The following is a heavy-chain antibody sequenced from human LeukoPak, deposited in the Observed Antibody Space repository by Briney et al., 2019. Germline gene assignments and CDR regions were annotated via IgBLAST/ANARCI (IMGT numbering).Heavy chain of an antibody. D-gene: IGHD3-10*01. CDR3: ARRYYGSGRYFDL. J-gene: IGHJ2*01. V-gene: IGHV5-10-1*01. CDR1: GYSFTSYW. Sequence: PGESLRISCKGSGYSFTSYWISWVRQMPGKGLEWMGEIDPSDSYTNYRPSFQGHVTISADKSISAAYLQWSSLKASDTAMYYCARRYYGSGRYFDLWGRGTLVTVSS. CDR2: IDPSDSYT.